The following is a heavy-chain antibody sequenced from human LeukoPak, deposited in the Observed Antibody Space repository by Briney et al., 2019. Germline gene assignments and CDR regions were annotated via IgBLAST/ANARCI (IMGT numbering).Heavy chain of an antibody. J-gene: IGHJ4*02. CDR3: AKGRGSDRDGFNFSGFRSDMSFPDD. Sequence: GGALRLSCEASGFSFSNFVMNWVRQAPGKGLEWVSGISGSGGGTYYADSVKGRFTISRDNSKNTLSLQMNSLRAEDTALYYCAKGRGSDRDGFNFSGFRSDMSFPDDWGQGTLVTVSS. CDR1: GFSFSNFV. CDR2: ISGSGGGT. V-gene: IGHV3-23*01. D-gene: IGHD5-24*01.